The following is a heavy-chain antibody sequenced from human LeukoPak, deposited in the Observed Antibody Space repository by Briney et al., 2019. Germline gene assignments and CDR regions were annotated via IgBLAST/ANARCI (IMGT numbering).Heavy chain of an antibody. CDR2: INPTGTTT. CDR3: ARDNSVGDIAWWFDP. V-gene: IGHV1-46*01. D-gene: IGHD3-10*01. Sequence: ASVKVSCKASGYTFTGYYMHWVRQAPGQGLEWVGLINPTGTTTLYAQKFQGRVTLTRDMSTSTDYMELRSLKSDDTAVYYCARDNSVGDIAWWFDPWGQGTLVTVSS. J-gene: IGHJ5*02. CDR1: GYTFTGYY.